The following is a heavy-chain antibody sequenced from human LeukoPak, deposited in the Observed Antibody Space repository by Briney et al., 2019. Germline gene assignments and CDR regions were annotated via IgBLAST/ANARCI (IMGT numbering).Heavy chain of an antibody. CDR3: ARGGHYYYYGMDV. CDR1: GFTFSSYE. J-gene: IGHJ6*04. CDR2: ISSSGSTI. Sequence: PGGSLRLSCAASGFTFSSYEMNWVRQAPGKGLEWVSYISSSGSTIYYADSAKGRFTISRENAKNSLYLQMNSLRAGDTAVYYCARGGHYYYYGMDVWGKGTTVTVSS. V-gene: IGHV3-48*03.